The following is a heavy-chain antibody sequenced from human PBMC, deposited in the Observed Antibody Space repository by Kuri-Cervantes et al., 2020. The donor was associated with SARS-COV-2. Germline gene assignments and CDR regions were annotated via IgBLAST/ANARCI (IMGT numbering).Heavy chain of an antibody. V-gene: IGHV1-2*02. CDR3: AGENYDFWSGDDRTPNFDY. CDR1: GYTFTSYG. J-gene: IGHJ4*02. D-gene: IGHD3-3*01. Sequence: ASVKVSCKASGYTFTSYGISWVRQAPGQGLEWMGWINPNSGGTNYAQKFQGRVTMTRDTSISTAYMELSRLRSDDTAVYYCAGENYDFWSGDDRTPNFDYWGQGTLVTVSS. CDR2: INPNSGGT.